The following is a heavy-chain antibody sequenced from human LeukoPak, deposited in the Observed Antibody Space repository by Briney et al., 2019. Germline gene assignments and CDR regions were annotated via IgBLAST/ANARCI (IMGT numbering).Heavy chain of an antibody. D-gene: IGHD6-13*01. CDR3: ARGSSSSWSIDS. V-gene: IGHV1-2*02. CDR1: GYIFTDYY. J-gene: IGHJ4*02. CDR2: LSPKTGDT. Sequence: ASVKLSCKASGYIFTDYYFHWVRQAPRQGLEWMGWLSPKTGDTNIAQKFQGRVTMTRDTSIKTAYMDLTALRSDDSAVYFCARGSSSSWSIDSWGQGTLVTVSS.